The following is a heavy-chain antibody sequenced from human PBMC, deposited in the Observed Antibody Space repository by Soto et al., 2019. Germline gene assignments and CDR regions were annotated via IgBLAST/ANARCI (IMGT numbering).Heavy chain of an antibody. CDR1: GFSLSTSGVG. CDR2: IYWNGDK. Sequence: SGPTLVNPTQTLTLTCTFSGFSLSTSGVGVGWIRQPPGKALEWPAFIYWNGDKRYSPSLKSRLTITKDTSKNQVVLTMTNMAPVDTATYYCAHRRDYNYGMDVWGQGTTVTVSS. D-gene: IGHD2-2*02. V-gene: IGHV2-5*01. CDR3: AHRRDYNYGMDV. J-gene: IGHJ6*02.